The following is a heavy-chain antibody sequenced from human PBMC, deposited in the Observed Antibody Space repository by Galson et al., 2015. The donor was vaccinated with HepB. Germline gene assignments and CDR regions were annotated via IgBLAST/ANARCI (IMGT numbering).Heavy chain of an antibody. Sequence: SLRLSCAASGFTFSNAWMGWVRQAPGKGLEWVGRIKSKTDGGTTDYAAPVKGRFTISRDDSKNTLYLQMNSLKTEDTAVYYCITPVVPAAIWSSYYMDVWGKGTTVTVSS. CDR2: IKSKTDGGTT. CDR1: GFTFSNAW. CDR3: ITPVVPAAIWSSYYMDV. J-gene: IGHJ6*03. V-gene: IGHV3-15*01. D-gene: IGHD2-2*01.